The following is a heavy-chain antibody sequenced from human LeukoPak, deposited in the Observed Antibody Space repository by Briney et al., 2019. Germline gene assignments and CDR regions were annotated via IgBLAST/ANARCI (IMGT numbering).Heavy chain of an antibody. CDR1: GGSISSSSYY. D-gene: IGHD1-26*01. CDR2: IYYSGST. CDR3: ARPRIYSATYYDFDY. V-gene: IGHV4-39*01. J-gene: IGHJ4*02. Sequence: PSETLSLTCTVSGGSISSSSYYWGWIRQPPGKGLEWIGSIYYSGSTYYNPSLKSRVSISVDTSRNQFSLKLRSVTAADTAVYYCARPRIYSATYYDFDYWGQGTLVTVSS.